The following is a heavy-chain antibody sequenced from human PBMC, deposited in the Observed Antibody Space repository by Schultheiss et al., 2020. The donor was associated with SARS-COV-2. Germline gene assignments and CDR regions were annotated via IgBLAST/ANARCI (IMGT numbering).Heavy chain of an antibody. Sequence: WGSLRLSCAASGFTFSDYYMSWIRQAPGKGLEWVSYISSSGSTIYYADSVKGRFTISRDNAKNSLYLQMNSLKTEDTAVYYCTRADQVPEVLTGDYWGQGTLVTVSS. J-gene: IGHJ4*02. CDR2: ISSSGSTI. CDR1: GFTFSDYY. V-gene: IGHV3-11*01. CDR3: TRADQVPEVLTGDY. D-gene: IGHD3-9*01.